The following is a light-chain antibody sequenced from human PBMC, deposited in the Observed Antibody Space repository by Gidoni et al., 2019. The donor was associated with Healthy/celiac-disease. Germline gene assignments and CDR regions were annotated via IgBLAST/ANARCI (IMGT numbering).Light chain of an antibody. Sequence: SYVLTQPPSVSVAPGKTARITCGGNNIGSKSLHWYQEKPGQAPVLVIYYDSDRASGIPERFSGSNSGNTATLTISRVEAGDEADYYCQVWDSSSDHVVFGGGTKLTVL. CDR2: YDS. V-gene: IGLV3-21*04. J-gene: IGLJ2*01. CDR3: QVWDSSSDHVV. CDR1: NIGSKS.